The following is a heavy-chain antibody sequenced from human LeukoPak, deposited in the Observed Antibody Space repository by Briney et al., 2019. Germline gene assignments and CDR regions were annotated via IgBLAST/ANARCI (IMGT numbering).Heavy chain of an antibody. D-gene: IGHD2-15*01. CDR2: VNHSGST. CDR3: ARGSVVAARDHQNWFDP. J-gene: IGHJ5*02. Sequence: PSETLSLTCAVYGGSFSDYYWNWIRQPPGKGLEWIGEVNHSGSTNYNPSLKSRVTISTDTSKNQLSLKLSYVTAADTAVYYCARGSVVAARDHQNWFDPWGQGTLVTVSS. V-gene: IGHV4-34*01. CDR1: GGSFSDYY.